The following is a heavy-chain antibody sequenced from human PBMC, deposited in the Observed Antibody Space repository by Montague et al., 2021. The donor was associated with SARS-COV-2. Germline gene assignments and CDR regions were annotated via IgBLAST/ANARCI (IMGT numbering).Heavy chain of an antibody. CDR2: IHHSGST. V-gene: IGHV4-4*02. J-gene: IGHJ4*02. D-gene: IGHD4/OR15-4a*01. CDR1: GGSIRSSNW. CDR3: ARGGYGGWTGYYFDY. Sequence: SETLSLTCAVSGGSIRSSNWWIGEIHHSGSTNYNPSLKSRVTMSVDRSKNHFSLRLSSVTAADTAMYYCARGGYGGWTGYYFDYWGQGTLVTVSS.